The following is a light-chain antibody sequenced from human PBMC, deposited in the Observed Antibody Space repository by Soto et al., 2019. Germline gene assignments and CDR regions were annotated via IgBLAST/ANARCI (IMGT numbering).Light chain of an antibody. CDR3: HQSNNWPPA. CDR1: QRVNSD. V-gene: IGKV3-15*01. Sequence: EVVMTQSPATLSVSPGEGATLSCRASQRVNSDLAWYQQKPGQPPRLLIYGTSIRATGIPVRFSGSGSGTEFTLSISSLQSEDFAIYYCHQSNNWPPAFGQGTKVEIK. J-gene: IGKJ1*01. CDR2: GTS.